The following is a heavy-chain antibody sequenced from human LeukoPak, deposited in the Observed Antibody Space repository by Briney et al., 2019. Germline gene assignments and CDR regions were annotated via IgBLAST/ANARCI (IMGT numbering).Heavy chain of an antibody. D-gene: IGHD5-18*01. CDR1: GFTFSTYV. J-gene: IGHJ4*02. Sequence: GGSLRLSCAASGFTFSTYVMGWVRQAPGEGLEWVSALSGSGGSTYYADSVKGRFTISRDNSKNTLYLQMNSLETEDTAVYYCSTTYGNVDTAMALGYWGQGTLVTVSS. CDR2: LSGSGGST. CDR3: STTYGNVDTAMALGY. V-gene: IGHV3-23*01.